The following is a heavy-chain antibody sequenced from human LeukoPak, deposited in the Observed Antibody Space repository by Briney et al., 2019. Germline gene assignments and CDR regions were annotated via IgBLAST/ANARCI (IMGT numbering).Heavy chain of an antibody. CDR1: GASIGRGNYY. Sequence: SETLSLTCTVSGASIGRGNYYWSWIRQPAGKGLEWIGHIYTSGSTNYNPSLKSRVTISVDTSKNQFSLKLSSVTAADTAVYYCARTEGWEVLEDFDIWGQGTMVTVSS. CDR3: ARTEGWEVLEDFDI. V-gene: IGHV4-61*09. D-gene: IGHD1-26*01. J-gene: IGHJ3*02. CDR2: IYTSGST.